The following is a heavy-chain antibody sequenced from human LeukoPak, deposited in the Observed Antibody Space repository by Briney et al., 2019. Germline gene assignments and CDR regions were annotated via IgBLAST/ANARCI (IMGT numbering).Heavy chain of an antibody. D-gene: IGHD2-8*01. CDR1: GYTFTGYY. J-gene: IGHJ4*02. Sequence: GASVKVSCKASGYTFTGYYMHWVRQAPGQGFEWMGWINPNSGGTNYAQKFQGRVTMTRDTSISTAYMELSRLRSDDTAVYYCARDKGVRLSYYFDYWGQGTLVTVSS. V-gene: IGHV1-2*02. CDR2: INPNSGGT. CDR3: ARDKGVRLSYYFDY.